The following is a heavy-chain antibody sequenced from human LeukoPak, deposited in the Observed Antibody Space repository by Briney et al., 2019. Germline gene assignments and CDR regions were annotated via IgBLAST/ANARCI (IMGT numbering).Heavy chain of an antibody. V-gene: IGHV4-4*02. CDR2: IYHSGST. J-gene: IGHJ5*02. CDR3: ARGAYIGHGGGNWFDP. D-gene: IGHD5-12*01. Sequence: PSGTLSLTCAVSGGSIGSDNWWNWVRQTPGKGLEWIGEIYHSGSTNYNPSLKSRVTMSVDRSKNQFSLKLSSVTAADTAIYYCARGAYIGHGGGNWFDPWGQGTPVTVSS. CDR1: GGSIGSDNW.